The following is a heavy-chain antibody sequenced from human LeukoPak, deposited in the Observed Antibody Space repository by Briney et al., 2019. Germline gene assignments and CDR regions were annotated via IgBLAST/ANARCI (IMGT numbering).Heavy chain of an antibody. CDR3: ARVNYDILTGYFYFDY. D-gene: IGHD3-9*01. Sequence: SETLSLTCTVSGYSISSGYYWGWIRQPLGKGLEWIGSIYHSGSTYYNPSLKSRVTISVDTSKNQFSLKLSSVTAADTAVYYCARVNYDILTGYFYFDYWGQGTLVIVSS. V-gene: IGHV4-38-2*02. CDR2: IYHSGST. J-gene: IGHJ4*02. CDR1: GYSISSGYY.